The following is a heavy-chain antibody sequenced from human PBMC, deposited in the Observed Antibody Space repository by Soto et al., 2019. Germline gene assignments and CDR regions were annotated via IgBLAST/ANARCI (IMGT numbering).Heavy chain of an antibody. CDR3: ARARDGYNFLYEPT. Sequence: EVPLVESGGGLIQPGGSLRLSCVASGFTVSRNYMSWVRQAPGKGLEWVSVSYSDGRTDYADSVKGRFTISRDNSKNTLYLQMNSLRAEDTAVYYCARARDGYNFLYEPTGGQGTLVTVSS. CDR2: SYSDGRT. V-gene: IGHV3-53*01. J-gene: IGHJ4*02. D-gene: IGHD1-1*01. CDR1: GFTVSRNY.